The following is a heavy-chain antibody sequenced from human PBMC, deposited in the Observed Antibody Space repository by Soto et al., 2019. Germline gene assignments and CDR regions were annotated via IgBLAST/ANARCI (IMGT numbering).Heavy chain of an antibody. CDR2: IYHSGSA. V-gene: IGHV4-38-2*01. Sequence: SETLSLTCDVSGYSISGGFYWGWIRQPPGKGLEWIANIYHSGSAYYTPSLKTRVTTSVDTSKHQISLRLNSVTAPDTAVPFFARVRIFDYWFDPWGQAIRVTASS. D-gene: IGHD3-3*01. J-gene: IGHJ5*02. CDR3: ARVRIFDYWFDP. CDR1: GYSISGGFY.